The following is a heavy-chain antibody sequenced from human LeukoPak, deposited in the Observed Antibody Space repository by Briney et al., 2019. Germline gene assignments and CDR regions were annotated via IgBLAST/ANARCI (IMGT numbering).Heavy chain of an antibody. J-gene: IGHJ6*03. V-gene: IGHV4-59*12. Sequence: SETLSLTCTVSGGSISSYYWSWIRQPPGKGLEWIGYIYYSGSTNYNPSLKSRVTISVDTSKNQFSLKLSSVTAADTAVYYCARATAGWQLRLHYYYYMDVWGKGTTVTVSS. D-gene: IGHD6-6*01. CDR1: GGSISSYY. CDR2: IYYSGST. CDR3: ARATAGWQLRLHYYYYMDV.